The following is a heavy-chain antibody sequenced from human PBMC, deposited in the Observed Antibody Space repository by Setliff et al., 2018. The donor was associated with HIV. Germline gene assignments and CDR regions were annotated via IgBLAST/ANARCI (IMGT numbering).Heavy chain of an antibody. CDR2: ISAYNGNT. V-gene: IGHV1-18*01. CDR1: GYTFTSYL. J-gene: IGHJ6*02. D-gene: IGHD1-1*01. Sequence: ASVKVSCKASGYTFTSYLITWVRQAPGQGLEWMGWISAYNGNTNYAQKLQGRVIMTTDTSTSTAYMELRSLRSDDTAVYYCARIPTGTTLYYYRLDVWGQGTTVTVSS. CDR3: ARIPTGTTLYYYRLDV.